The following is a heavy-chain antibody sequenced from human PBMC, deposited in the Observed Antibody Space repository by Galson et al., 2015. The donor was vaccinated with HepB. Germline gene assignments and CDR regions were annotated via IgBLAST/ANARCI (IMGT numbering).Heavy chain of an antibody. Sequence: TLSLTCAVSGGSISSGGYSWSWIRQPPGKGLEWIGYIYYSGSTYYNPSLKSRVTISLDTSKNQFSLKLSSVTAADTAVYYCARSRADQRWDYFDYWGQGTLVTVSS. CDR2: IYYSGST. CDR3: ARSRADQRWDYFDY. CDR1: GGSISSGGYS. D-gene: IGHD5-24*01. V-gene: IGHV4-30-4*07. J-gene: IGHJ4*02.